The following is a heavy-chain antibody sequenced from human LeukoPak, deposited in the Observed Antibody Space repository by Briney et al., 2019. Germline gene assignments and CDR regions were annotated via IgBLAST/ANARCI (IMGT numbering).Heavy chain of an antibody. CDR3: AKGGNSAPLDY. J-gene: IGHJ4*02. CDR1: GFTFSNSA. CDR2: ISAGGSDT. V-gene: IGHV3-23*01. Sequence: GGSLRLSCAASGFTFSNSAMTWVRQAPGKGLEWVSAISAGGSDTIYTDSVKDLFTISRDNSKNTLYLQMNSLRAEDTAVYYCAKGGNSAPLDYWGQGTLVTVSS. D-gene: IGHD1-7*01.